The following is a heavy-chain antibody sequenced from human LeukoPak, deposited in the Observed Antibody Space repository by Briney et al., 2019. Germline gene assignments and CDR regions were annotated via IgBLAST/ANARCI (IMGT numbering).Heavy chain of an antibody. D-gene: IGHD2-15*01. J-gene: IGHJ5*02. CDR3: ARVYCSGGTCYLVENWFDP. CDR2: INPNSGDT. Sequence: ASVKVSRKASGYTFTVYYMYWVRQAPGQGLEWMGRINPNSGDTDYAQNFQGRVTMTRDTSISTAYMELTNLRSDDTAVYYCARVYCSGGTCYLVENWFDPWGQGTLVTVSS. CDR1: GYTFTVYY. V-gene: IGHV1-2*06.